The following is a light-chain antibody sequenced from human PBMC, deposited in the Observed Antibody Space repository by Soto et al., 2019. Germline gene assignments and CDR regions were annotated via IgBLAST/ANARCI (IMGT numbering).Light chain of an antibody. CDR3: SSYTSTTTRV. CDR1: SSDVGGYNY. V-gene: IGLV2-14*03. CDR2: EVS. Sequence: QSALTQPASVSGSPGQSITISCTGTSSDVGGYNYVSWYQQHPGKGPKLMIYEVSNRPSGVSNRFSGSKSGNTATLTISGLQAEDEADYYCSSYTSTTTRVFG. J-gene: IGLJ1*01.